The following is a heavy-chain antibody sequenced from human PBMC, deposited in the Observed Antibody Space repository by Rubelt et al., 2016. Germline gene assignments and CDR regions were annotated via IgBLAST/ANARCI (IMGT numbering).Heavy chain of an antibody. D-gene: IGHD3-10*01. CDR3: AGGGRYYGSGSYQRHNWFDP. Sequence: QVQLQQWGAGLLKPSETLSLTCAVYGGSFSGYYWSWIRQPPGKGLEWIGEINHSGSTNYNPSLKSRVTISVDTAKNQFSRKLSSVTAADTAVYYCAGGGRYYGSGSYQRHNWFDPWGQGTLVTVSS. J-gene: IGHJ5*02. V-gene: IGHV4-34*01. CDR2: INHSGST. CDR1: GGSFSGYY.